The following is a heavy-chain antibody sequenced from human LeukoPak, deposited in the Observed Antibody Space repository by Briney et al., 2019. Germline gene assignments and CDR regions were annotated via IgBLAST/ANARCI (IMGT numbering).Heavy chain of an antibody. J-gene: IGHJ5*02. CDR2: IISIFGTA. CDR1: GGTFSSYA. D-gene: IGHD3-10*01. V-gene: IGHV1-69*06. CDR3: AREYYGSGSFDP. Sequence: SVKVSCKASGGTFSSYAISWVRQAPGQGLEWMGGIISIFGTANYAQKFQGRVTITADKSTSTAYMELSSLRSEDTAVYYCAREYYGSGSFDPWGQGTLVTVSS.